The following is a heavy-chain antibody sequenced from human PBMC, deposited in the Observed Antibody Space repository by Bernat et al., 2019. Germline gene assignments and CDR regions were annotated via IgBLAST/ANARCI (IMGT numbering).Heavy chain of an antibody. CDR2: ISYDGSNK. CDR3: AREGGITMIVVLNDAFDI. D-gene: IGHD3-22*01. J-gene: IGHJ3*02. Sequence: QVQLVESGGGVVQPGRSLRLSCAASGFTFSSYAMHWVRQAPGKGLEWVAVISYDGSNKYYADSVKGRFTISRDNSKNTLYLQMNSLRAEDTAVYYCAREGGITMIVVLNDAFDIWGQGTMVTVSS. CDR1: GFTFSSYA. V-gene: IGHV3-30-3*01.